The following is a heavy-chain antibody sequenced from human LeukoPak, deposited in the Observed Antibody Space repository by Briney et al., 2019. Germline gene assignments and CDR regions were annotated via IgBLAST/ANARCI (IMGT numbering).Heavy chain of an antibody. Sequence: PSETLSLTCNVSGGSISSYYWSWIRQPAGKGLEWIGRIYTSGSTNYNPSLKSRVTMSVDTSKNQFSLKLSSVTAADTAVYYCARDHSYVDYDGSWFDPWGQGTLVTVSS. V-gene: IGHV4-4*07. D-gene: IGHD4-17*01. CDR1: GGSISSYY. CDR2: IYTSGST. J-gene: IGHJ5*02. CDR3: ARDHSYVDYDGSWFDP.